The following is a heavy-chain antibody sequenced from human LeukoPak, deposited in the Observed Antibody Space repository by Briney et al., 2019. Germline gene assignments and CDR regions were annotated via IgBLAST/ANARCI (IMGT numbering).Heavy chain of an antibody. CDR3: ARARYYYDSSGYSPVNTYFDY. CDR1: GGTFSIYA. D-gene: IGHD3-22*01. CDR2: IIPIFGTA. J-gene: IGHJ4*02. V-gene: IGHV1-69*05. Sequence: SVKVSCKASGGTFSIYAISWVRQAPGQGLEWMGRIIPIFGTANYAQKFQGRVTITTDESTSTAYMELSSLRSEDTAVYYCARARYYYDSSGYSPVNTYFDYWGQGTLVTVSS.